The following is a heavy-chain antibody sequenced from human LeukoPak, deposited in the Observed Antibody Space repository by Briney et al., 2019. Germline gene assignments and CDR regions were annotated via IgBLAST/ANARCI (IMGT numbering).Heavy chain of an antibody. V-gene: IGHV3-11*04. CDR1: GFTFGDYY. Sequence: PGGSLRLSCAASGFTFGDYYMSWIRQAPGKGLEWLSYIGSSNTIYSADSVKGRFTISRDNAKNSLYLQMNSLRAEDTAVYYCARGSFLITFGGLIVWGQGTLVTVSS. CDR2: IGSSNTI. J-gene: IGHJ4*02. D-gene: IGHD3-16*02. CDR3: ARGSFLITFGGLIV.